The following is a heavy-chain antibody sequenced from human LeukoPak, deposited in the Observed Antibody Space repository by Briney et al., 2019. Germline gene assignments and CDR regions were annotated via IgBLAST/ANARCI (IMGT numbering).Heavy chain of an antibody. Sequence: PSETLSLTCTVSVGSIISYYWSWIRQPPGKGLECILYIYYSGSTNYNPSLKSRVTISVDTSKNQFSLKLSSVTAADTAVYYCARSGYSSSWYSLAFDYWGQGTLVTVSS. J-gene: IGHJ4*02. CDR1: VGSIISYY. CDR2: IYYSGST. V-gene: IGHV4-59*01. CDR3: ARSGYSSSWYSLAFDY. D-gene: IGHD6-13*01.